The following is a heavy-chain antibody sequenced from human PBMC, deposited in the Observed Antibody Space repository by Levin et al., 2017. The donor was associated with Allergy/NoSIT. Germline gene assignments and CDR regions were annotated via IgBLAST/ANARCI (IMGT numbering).Heavy chain of an antibody. D-gene: IGHD6-19*01. CDR1: GFTFSSYS. J-gene: IGHJ3*02. Sequence: TGGSLRLSCAASGFTFSSYSMNWVRQAPGKGLEWVSSISSSSSYIYYADSVKGRFTISRDNAKNSLYLQMNSLRAEDTAVYYCARDLEQWLVAAFDIWGRGTMVTVSS. CDR2: ISSSSSYI. CDR3: ARDLEQWLVAAFDI. V-gene: IGHV3-21*01.